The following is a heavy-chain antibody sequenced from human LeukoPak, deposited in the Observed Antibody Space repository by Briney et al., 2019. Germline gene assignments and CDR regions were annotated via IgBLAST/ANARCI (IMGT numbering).Heavy chain of an antibody. CDR3: AREDNLSDAFDI. V-gene: IGHV3-11*01. Sequence: GGSLRLSCAASGFTFSEYYMSWIRQAPGKGLEWVSYISSSGTTIHYADSVKGRFTISRDNAKNSVNLQMNSLRAEDTAVYFCAREDNLSDAFDIWGQGTMVTVSS. CDR1: GFTFSEYY. J-gene: IGHJ3*02. CDR2: ISSSGTTI. D-gene: IGHD1-1*01.